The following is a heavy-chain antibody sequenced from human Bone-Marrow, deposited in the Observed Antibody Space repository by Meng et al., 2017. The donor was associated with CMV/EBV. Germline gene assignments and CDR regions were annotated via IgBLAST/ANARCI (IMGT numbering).Heavy chain of an antibody. CDR1: GGSFSGYY. CDR2: INHSGST. D-gene: IGHD3-10*01. Sequence: SETLSLTCAVYGGSFSGYYWSWIRQPPGKGLEWIGEINHSGSTNYNPSLKSRVTISVDTSKNQFSLKLSSVTAADTAVYYCARRITMVRGGIIRGPGNWFDPWGQGTLVTVSS. CDR3: ARRITMVRGGIIRGPGNWFDP. V-gene: IGHV4-34*01. J-gene: IGHJ5*02.